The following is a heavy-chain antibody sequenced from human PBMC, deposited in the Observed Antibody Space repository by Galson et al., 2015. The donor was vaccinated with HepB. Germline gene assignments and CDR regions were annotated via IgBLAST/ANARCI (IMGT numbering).Heavy chain of an antibody. D-gene: IGHD5-18*01. CDR3: AREVDTATPEGYFDY. CDR1: GGSISSYY. V-gene: IGHV4-59*01. J-gene: IGHJ4*02. Sequence: LSLTCTVSGGSISSYYWSWIRQPPGKGLEWIGYIYYSGSTNYNPSLKSRVTISVDTSKNQFSLKLSSVTAADTAVYYCAREVDTATPEGYFDYWGQGTLVTVSS. CDR2: IYYSGST.